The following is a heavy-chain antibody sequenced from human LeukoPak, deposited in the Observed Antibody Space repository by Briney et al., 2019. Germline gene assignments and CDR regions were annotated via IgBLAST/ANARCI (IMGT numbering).Heavy chain of an antibody. Sequence: PGRSLRLSCAASGFTFSSYGMHWVRQAPGKGLEWVAVISHDGSNKNYEDSVKGRFTISRDNSNNTLYLQMNSLRADDTAVYYCAKVPDFWSGYYHYYYYGMDVWGQGTTVTVSS. CDR3: AKVPDFWSGYYHYYYYGMDV. CDR2: ISHDGSNK. CDR1: GFTFSSYG. V-gene: IGHV3-30*18. D-gene: IGHD3-3*01. J-gene: IGHJ6*02.